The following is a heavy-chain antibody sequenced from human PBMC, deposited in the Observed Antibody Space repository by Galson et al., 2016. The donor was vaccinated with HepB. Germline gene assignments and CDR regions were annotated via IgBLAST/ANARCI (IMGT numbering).Heavy chain of an antibody. CDR1: GDSISRSSYH. CDR2: FHHSGST. D-gene: IGHD3-22*01. Sequence: SETLSLTCTVSGDSISRSSYHWTWIRLPPGKGLEWIGTFHHSGSTYYNPPLKSRVTISVDASQNHFSLTLRSVTAADTAVYYCARQETEVYYESGTFHRSPKWSDPWGQGTLVTVSS. CDR3: ARQETEVYYESGTFHRSPKWSDP. V-gene: IGHV4-39*01. J-gene: IGHJ5*02.